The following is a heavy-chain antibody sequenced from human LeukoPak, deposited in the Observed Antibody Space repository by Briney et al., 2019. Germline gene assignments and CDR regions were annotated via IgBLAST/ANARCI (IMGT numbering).Heavy chain of an antibody. V-gene: IGHV1-8*01. CDR3: ARSLYGDYSDDY. CDR2: MNPNSGNT. Sequence: GASAKVSCKASGYTFTSYDINWVRQATGQGLEWMGWMNPNSGNTGYAQKFQGRVTMTRNTSISTAYMELSSLRSEDTAVYYCARSLYGDYSDDYWGQGTLVTVSS. J-gene: IGHJ4*02. D-gene: IGHD4-17*01. CDR1: GYTFTSYD.